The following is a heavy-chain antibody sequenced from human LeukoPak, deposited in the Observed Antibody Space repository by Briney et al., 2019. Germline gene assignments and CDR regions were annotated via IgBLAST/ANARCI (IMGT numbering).Heavy chain of an antibody. D-gene: IGHD3-3*01. J-gene: IGHJ4*02. CDR3: ARGITIFGVVTQTVDFDY. Sequence: GASVKVSCKASGYTFTSYDINWVRQATGQGLEWMGWMNPNSGNTGYAQKFQGRVTITRNTSISTAYMELSSLRSEDTAVYYCARGITIFGVVTQTVDFDYWGQGTLVTVSS. CDR2: MNPNSGNT. V-gene: IGHV1-8*03. CDR1: GYTFTSYD.